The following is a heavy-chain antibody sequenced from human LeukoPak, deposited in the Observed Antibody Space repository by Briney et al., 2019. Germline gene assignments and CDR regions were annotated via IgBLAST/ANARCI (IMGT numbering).Heavy chain of an antibody. CDR2: INPSGGST. J-gene: IGHJ3*02. CDR3: ARGRDMVRGVKRQNHDAFDI. D-gene: IGHD3-10*01. Sequence: GASVKVSRKASGYTFTSYYMHWVRQAPGQGLEWMGIINPSGGSTSYAQKFQGRVTMTRDTSTSTVYMELSSLRSEDTAVYYCARGRDMVRGVKRQNHDAFDIWGQGTMVTVSS. CDR1: GYTFTSYY. V-gene: IGHV1-46*01.